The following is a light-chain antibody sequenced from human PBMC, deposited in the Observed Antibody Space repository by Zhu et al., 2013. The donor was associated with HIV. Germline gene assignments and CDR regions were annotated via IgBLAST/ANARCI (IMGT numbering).Light chain of an antibody. Sequence: QMTQSPSTLSASVGDRVTITCRASQSVGDWVAWYQQRPGKAPKFLISAASSLQSGVPSRFSGSGSGTDFTLTISNLQPEDFATYYCQQSYSTPLTFGGGTQVEIK. CDR2: AAS. CDR1: QSVGDW. CDR3: QQSYSTPLT. J-gene: IGKJ4*01. V-gene: IGKV1-39*01.